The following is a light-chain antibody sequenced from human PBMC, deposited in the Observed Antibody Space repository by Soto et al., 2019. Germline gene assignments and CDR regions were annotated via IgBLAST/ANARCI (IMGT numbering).Light chain of an antibody. Sequence: DIQMTQSPSSLSASVGDRVSVTCRASQSISTFLNWYQQRPGEAPKLLIYAASSLQSGVPSRFSGSGSGADLTLTIVSLQPEDFATYYCQQSYTTPRTFGQGTKVEVK. V-gene: IGKV1-39*01. CDR3: QQSYTTPRT. CDR1: QSISTF. CDR2: AAS. J-gene: IGKJ1*01.